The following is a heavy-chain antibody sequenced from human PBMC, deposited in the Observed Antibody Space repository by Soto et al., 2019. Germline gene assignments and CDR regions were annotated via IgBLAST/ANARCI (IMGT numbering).Heavy chain of an antibody. D-gene: IGHD2-15*01. CDR1: GGSISSSY. Sequence: QMHLQESGPGLVKPSETLSLTCTVSGGSISSSYWSWIRQPPGKGLEWLAYIYDDGSANYNPSLKSRPTISLDMTKNQFSLKLTSVTAADTAVYYCARDKYCSGGSCRKKWFDPWGQGTLVTVSS. V-gene: IGHV4-59*01. CDR3: ARDKYCSGGSCRKKWFDP. CDR2: IYDDGSA. J-gene: IGHJ5*02.